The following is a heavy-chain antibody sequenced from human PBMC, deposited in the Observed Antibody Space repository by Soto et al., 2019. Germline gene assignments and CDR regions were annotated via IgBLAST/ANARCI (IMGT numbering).Heavy chain of an antibody. Sequence: QVQLVQSGAEVKKPGASVKVSCKASGYTFTSYGISWVRQAPGQGLEWMGWISAYNGNTNYAQKLQGRVTMTKDKSTRTAYMELRSLRSDDTAVYYCARSHRIAVAGGGFDPWGQGTLVTVSS. V-gene: IGHV1-18*01. CDR1: GYTFTSYG. D-gene: IGHD6-19*01. CDR2: ISAYNGNT. CDR3: ARSHRIAVAGGGFDP. J-gene: IGHJ5*02.